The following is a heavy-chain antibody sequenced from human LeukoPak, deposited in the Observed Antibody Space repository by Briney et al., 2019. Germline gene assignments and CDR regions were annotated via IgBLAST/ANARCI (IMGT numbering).Heavy chain of an antibody. CDR1: GGSFSGYY. CDR2: INHSGST. CDR3: ARHVGHRYYGSGSYLGY. J-gene: IGHJ4*02. D-gene: IGHD3-10*01. Sequence: NPSETLSLTCAVYGGSFSGYYWSWVRQPPGKGLEWVGEINHSGSTNYNPSLKSRVTISVDTSKNQFSLKLSSVTAPDTAVYYCARHVGHRYYGSGSYLGYWGQGTLVTVSS. V-gene: IGHV4-34*01.